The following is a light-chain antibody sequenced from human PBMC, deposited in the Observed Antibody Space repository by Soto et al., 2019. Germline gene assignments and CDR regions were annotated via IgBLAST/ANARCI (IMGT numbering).Light chain of an antibody. V-gene: IGLV2-14*01. CDR3: SSYTSSSTL. CDR2: EVS. CDR1: SSDVGGYNY. Sequence: QSALTQPASVSGSPGQSITISCTGTSSDVGGYNYVSWYQQHPGKAPKLMIYEVSNRPSGVSNRCSSSKSGNTASLTISGXXXXXXADYYCSSYTSSSTLFGGGTKL. J-gene: IGLJ2*01.